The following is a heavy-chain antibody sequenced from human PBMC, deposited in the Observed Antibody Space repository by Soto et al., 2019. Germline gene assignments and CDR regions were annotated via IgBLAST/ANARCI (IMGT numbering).Heavy chain of an antibody. Sequence: QVQLVESGGGVVQPGRSIRLNCAASGFTFNTYVMNWVRQAPGKGLEWVAVISNVAINKYYADSMKGRFDISRNDSKNTLYLQMNRLRGEDTAVSYCARHRRDYYSYSGMNVWGHGITVIVYS. V-gene: IGHV3-30*03. CDR2: ISNVAINK. CDR1: GFTFNTYV. CDR3: ARHRRDYYSYSGMNV. J-gene: IGHJ6*02.